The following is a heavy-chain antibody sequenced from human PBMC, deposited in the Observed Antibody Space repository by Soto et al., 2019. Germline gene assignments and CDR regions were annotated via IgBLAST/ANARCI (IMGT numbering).Heavy chain of an antibody. Sequence: ASVKVSCKASGYTFTIYGISWVRQAPRQGLEWMGWISAYNGNTNYAQKLQGRVTMTTDTSTSTAYMELRSLRSDDTAVYYCARGSAAAASTQFDYWGQGTLVTVSS. CDR2: ISAYNGNT. J-gene: IGHJ4*02. CDR3: ARGSAAAASTQFDY. D-gene: IGHD6-13*01. V-gene: IGHV1-18*01. CDR1: GYTFTIYG.